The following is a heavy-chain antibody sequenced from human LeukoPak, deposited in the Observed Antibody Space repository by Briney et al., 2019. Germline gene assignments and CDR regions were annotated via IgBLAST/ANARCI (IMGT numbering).Heavy chain of an antibody. CDR3: AHFGSAEYFQD. CDR1: GFTFSSYG. Sequence: GGSLRLSCAASGFTFSSYGMHWVRQAPGRGLEWVGRIKSKTAGGTTDYAAPVKGRFTISRDDSKNTLYLQIDSLKSEDTAVYYCAHFGSAEYFQDWGQGTLVTVSS. V-gene: IGHV3-15*01. D-gene: IGHD3-10*01. J-gene: IGHJ1*01. CDR2: IKSKTAGGTT.